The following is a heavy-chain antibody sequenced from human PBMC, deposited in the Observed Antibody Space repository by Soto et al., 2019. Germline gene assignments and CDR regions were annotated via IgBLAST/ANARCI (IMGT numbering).Heavy chain of an antibody. J-gene: IGHJ3*02. CDR1: GGSISSYY. Sequence: SETLSLTCTVSGGSISSYYWSWIRQPPGKGLEWIGYIYYSGSTNYNPSLKSRVTISVDTSKNQFSLKLSSVTAADTAVYYCARTNGESAFDIWGQGTMVTVSS. D-gene: IGHD4-17*01. CDR3: ARTNGESAFDI. CDR2: IYYSGST. V-gene: IGHV4-59*08.